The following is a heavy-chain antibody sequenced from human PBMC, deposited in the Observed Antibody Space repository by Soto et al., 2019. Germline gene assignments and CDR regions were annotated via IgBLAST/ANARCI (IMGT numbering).Heavy chain of an antibody. V-gene: IGHV3-30*18. Sequence: GGSLRLSCAASGFTFSNAWINWVRQAPGKGLEWVAVISYDGSNKYYADSVKGRFTISRDNSKNTLYLQMNSLRAEDTAVYYCAKDEQNYYYGMDVWGQGTTVTVSS. J-gene: IGHJ6*02. CDR2: ISYDGSNK. CDR1: GFTFSNAW. CDR3: AKDEQNYYYGMDV.